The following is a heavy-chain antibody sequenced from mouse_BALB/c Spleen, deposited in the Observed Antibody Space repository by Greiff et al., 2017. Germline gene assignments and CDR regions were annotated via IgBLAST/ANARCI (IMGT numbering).Heavy chain of an antibody. J-gene: IGHJ4*01. CDR3: TCYYGNYYAMDY. CDR2: INPSNGGT. V-gene: IGHV1S81*02. D-gene: IGHD1-1*02. Sequence: VQLQQPGAELVKPGASVKLSCKASGYTFTSYYMYWVKQRPGQGLEWIGGINPSNGGTNFNEKFKSKATLTVDKSSSTAYMQLSSLTSEDSAVYYCTCYYGNYYAMDYWGQGTSVTVSS. CDR1: GYTFTSYY.